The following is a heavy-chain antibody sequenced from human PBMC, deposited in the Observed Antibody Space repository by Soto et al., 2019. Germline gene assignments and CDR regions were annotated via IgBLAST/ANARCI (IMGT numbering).Heavy chain of an antibody. CDR1: GVSVSRSSYY. CDR3: AGRRAGDYYFDY. J-gene: IGHJ4*02. Sequence: ETLSLTCTVSGVSVSRSSYYWGWIRQRPGKGLEWIGTIYYTGPTSYSPSLKRRVTISVHTPKTQFTLTLSSVTATDTAVYYCAGRRAGDYYFDYWGQGILVTVSS. D-gene: IGHD1-26*01. V-gene: IGHV4-39*01. CDR2: IYYTGPT.